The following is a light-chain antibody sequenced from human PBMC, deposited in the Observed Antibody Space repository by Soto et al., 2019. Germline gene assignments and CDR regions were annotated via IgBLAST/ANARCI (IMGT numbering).Light chain of an antibody. CDR3: QQSYSSWLT. V-gene: IGKV1-39*01. J-gene: IGKJ4*01. CDR1: QGINNY. CDR2: AAS. Sequence: DVQLAQSPSSLSASVGDRVTITCRARQGINNYLNWYQQKPGRAPKLLVYAASTLEDGVPSRFSGSGSGTDFTLTISPLQPEDFAVSYCQQSYSSWLTFGGGTRVEI.